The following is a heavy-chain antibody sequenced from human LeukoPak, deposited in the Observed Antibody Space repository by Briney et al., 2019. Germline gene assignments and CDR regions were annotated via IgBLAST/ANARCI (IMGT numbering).Heavy chain of an antibody. D-gene: IGHD3-22*01. CDR2: ISAYNGNT. V-gene: IGHV1-18*01. CDR1: GYTFTSNG. J-gene: IGHJ3*02. Sequence: GASVKVSCKASGYTFTSNGISWVRQAPGQGLEWMGWISAYNGNTNYEQKLQGRVTMTTDTSTSTAYMELRSLRSDDTAVYHCASLKNSYDSSGYLVTDAFDIWGQGTMVTVSS. CDR3: ASLKNSYDSSGYLVTDAFDI.